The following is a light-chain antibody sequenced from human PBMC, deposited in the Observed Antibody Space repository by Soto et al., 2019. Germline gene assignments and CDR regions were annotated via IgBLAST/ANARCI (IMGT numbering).Light chain of an antibody. Sequence: EIVLTQSPGTLSLSPGERATLSCRASQSVSSNYLAWYQQKPGQAPRLLIYGAFSMATGIPDRFSGSGSGTDFTLTISRLEPEDFAVYYCQQYGSSPLTFGQGTKLEIK. CDR3: QQYGSSPLT. CDR2: GAF. V-gene: IGKV3-20*01. J-gene: IGKJ2*01. CDR1: QSVSSNY.